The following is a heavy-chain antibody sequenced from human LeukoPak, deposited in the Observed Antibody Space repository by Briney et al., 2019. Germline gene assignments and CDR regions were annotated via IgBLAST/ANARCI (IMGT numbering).Heavy chain of an antibody. CDR1: GSTFSSYA. V-gene: IGHV3-30-3*01. CDR3: ARTLIRTYGDYDY. J-gene: IGHJ4*02. CDR2: ISYDGSNK. D-gene: IGHD4-17*01. Sequence: GGSLRLSCAASGSTFSSYAMHWVRQAPGKGLEWVAVISYDGSNKYYADSVKGRFTISRDNSKNTLYLQMNSLRAEDTAVYYCARTLIRTYGDYDYWGQGTLVTVSS.